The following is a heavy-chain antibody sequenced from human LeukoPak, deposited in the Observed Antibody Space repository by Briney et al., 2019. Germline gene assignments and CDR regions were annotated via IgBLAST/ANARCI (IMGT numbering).Heavy chain of an antibody. CDR2: IRSSSTTI. J-gene: IGHJ3*02. Sequence: PGGSLRLSCAASGFTVSSNYMNWVRQAPGKGLEWVSYIRSSSTTIYYADSVKGRFTISRDNAKNSLYLQMNSLRAEDTAVYYCARAKRNGFDIWGQGTMVTVSS. CDR1: GFTVSSNY. CDR3: ARAKRNGFDI. V-gene: IGHV3-48*01.